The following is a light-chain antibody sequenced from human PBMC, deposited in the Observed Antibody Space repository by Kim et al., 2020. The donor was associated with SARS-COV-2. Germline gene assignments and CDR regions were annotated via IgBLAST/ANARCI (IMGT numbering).Light chain of an antibody. J-gene: IGKJ2*01. CDR3: QQLNSYPHT. Sequence: VSDRVNITGRASEGISSYLALYQQKPGTAPKLLIYAASTLQSGVPSMFSGSVSGTDFTLTISSLQPEDFATYYCQQLNSYPHTFGQGTKLEI. CDR1: EGISSY. CDR2: AAS. V-gene: IGKV1-9*01.